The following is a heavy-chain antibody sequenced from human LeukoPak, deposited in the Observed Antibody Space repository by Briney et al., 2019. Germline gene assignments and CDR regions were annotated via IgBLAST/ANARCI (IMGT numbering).Heavy chain of an antibody. CDR3: ARDGWFGDYNWFDP. CDR2: ISSASNTI. V-gene: IGHV3-48*01. Sequence: PGESLRLSCAASGFTFSSYSMNWVRQAPGKGLEGVSYISSASNTIYYADSVKGRFTISRDNAKNSLYLQMSSLRAEDTAMYYCARDGWFGDYNWFDPWGQGTLVTVSS. J-gene: IGHJ5*02. D-gene: IGHD3-10*01. CDR1: GFTFSSYS.